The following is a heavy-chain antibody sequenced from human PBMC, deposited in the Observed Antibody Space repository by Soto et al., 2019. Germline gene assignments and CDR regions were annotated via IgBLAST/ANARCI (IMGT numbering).Heavy chain of an antibody. CDR1: GYSFTSYW. CDR2: IDPSDSYT. V-gene: IGHV5-10-1*01. D-gene: IGHD1-26*01. Sequence: PGESLKISCKGSGYSFTSYWISWVRQMPGKGLEWMGRIDPSDSYTNYSPSFQGHVTISADKSISTAYLQWSSLKASDTAMYYCARAPVGATLVFWFDPWGQGTLVTVSS. CDR3: ARAPVGATLVFWFDP. J-gene: IGHJ5*02.